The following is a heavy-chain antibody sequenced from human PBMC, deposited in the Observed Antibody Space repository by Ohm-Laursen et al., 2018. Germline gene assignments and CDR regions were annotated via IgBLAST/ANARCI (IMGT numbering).Heavy chain of an antibody. Sequence: SLRLSCTASGFTFSSYTMSWVRQAPGKGLEWVLAISGSGDSTYYGDSVKGRFTISRDNSNNTFYLQMNSLRADDTAVYYCAKDYYESSAYLTGVFDYWGQGTLVTVSS. D-gene: IGHD3-22*01. V-gene: IGHV3-23*01. J-gene: IGHJ4*02. CDR3: AKDYYESSAYLTGVFDY. CDR1: GFTFSSYT. CDR2: ISGSGDST.